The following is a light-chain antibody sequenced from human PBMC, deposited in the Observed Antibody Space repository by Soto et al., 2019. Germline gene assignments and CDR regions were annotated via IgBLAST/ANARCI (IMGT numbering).Light chain of an antibody. CDR1: QDLTNS. CDR2: DAS. V-gene: IGKV1-33*01. CDR3: QQYYDIPPN. J-gene: IGKJ5*01. Sequence: DIQMTQSPSSLTASVGDSVTITCQASQDLTNSLNWYQQKPGKAPKLLIYDASNLEPGGPSRFSGRRSGADFTRSISSLPPEDIATYYCQQYYDIPPNFGQGTRLDIK.